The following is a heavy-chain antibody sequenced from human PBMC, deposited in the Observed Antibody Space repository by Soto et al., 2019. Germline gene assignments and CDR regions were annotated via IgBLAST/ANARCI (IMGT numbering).Heavy chain of an antibody. D-gene: IGHD3-22*01. J-gene: IGHJ4*02. V-gene: IGHV4-30-4*01. CDR3: ARVGDSSGYYSETFDY. CDR2: IYYSGST. CDR1: GGSISSGDYY. Sequence: SETLSLTXTVSGGSISSGDYYWSWIRQPPGKGLEWIGYIYYSGSTYYNPSLKSRVTISVDTSKNQFSLKLSSVTAADTAVYYCARVGDSSGYYSETFDYWGQGTLVTVSS.